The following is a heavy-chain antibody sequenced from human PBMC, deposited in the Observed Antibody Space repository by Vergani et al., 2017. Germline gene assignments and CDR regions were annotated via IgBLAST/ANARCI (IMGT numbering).Heavy chain of an antibody. CDR3: ARRGTQWEWFTL. Sequence: EVQLVQSGAEVKKPGESLKISCKGSGYSFSDYWIAWVRQRPGKGLEWIGIIYPGDSDTRYSPSLQGHVTISVDKSISTAYLPWSSMKASDTAIYYCARRGTQWEWFTLWGRGTLVTVSS. CDR1: GYSFSDYW. V-gene: IGHV5-51*01. CDR2: IYPGDSDT. J-gene: IGHJ2*01. D-gene: IGHD3-3*01.